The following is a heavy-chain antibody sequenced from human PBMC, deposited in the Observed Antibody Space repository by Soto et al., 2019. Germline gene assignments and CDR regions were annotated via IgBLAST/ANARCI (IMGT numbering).Heavy chain of an antibody. CDR2: ISWDGGST. D-gene: IGHD5-18*01. CDR3: AKDTDPREEYSYGYYYYYGMDV. V-gene: IGHV3-43D*03. Sequence: GGSLRLSCAASGFTFDDYAMHWVRQAPGKGLEWVSLISWDGGSTYYADSVKGRFTISRDNSKNSLYLQMNSLRAEDTALYYCAKDTDPREEYSYGYYYYYGMDVWGQGTTVTVSS. J-gene: IGHJ6*02. CDR1: GFTFDDYA.